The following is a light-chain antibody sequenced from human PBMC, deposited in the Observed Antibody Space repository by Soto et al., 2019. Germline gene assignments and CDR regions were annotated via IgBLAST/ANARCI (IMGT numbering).Light chain of an antibody. CDR1: SSDVGGYNY. CDR2: EVS. CDR3: SSYTSTSTRV. J-gene: IGLJ1*01. V-gene: IGLV2-14*01. Sequence: QSALTQPPSASGSPGQSVAVSCTGTSSDVGGYNYVSWYQHPPGKAPNLMISEVSNRPSGVSNRFSGSKSGNTASLTISGLQAEDEADYYCSSYTSTSTRVFGTGTKVTVL.